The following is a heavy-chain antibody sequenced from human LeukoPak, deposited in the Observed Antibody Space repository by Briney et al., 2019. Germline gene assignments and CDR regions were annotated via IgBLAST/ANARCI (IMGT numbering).Heavy chain of an antibody. Sequence: SETLSLTCTVSGGSISSYYWGWIRQPAGKGLEWIGRIYISGSTNYNPSLKSRVTMSVDTSKNQFSLKLSSVTAADTAVYYCARDRGTWNDDGFDYWGQGTLVTVSS. CDR2: IYISGST. CDR1: GGSISSYY. CDR3: ARDRGTWNDDGFDY. D-gene: IGHD1-1*01. J-gene: IGHJ4*02. V-gene: IGHV4-4*07.